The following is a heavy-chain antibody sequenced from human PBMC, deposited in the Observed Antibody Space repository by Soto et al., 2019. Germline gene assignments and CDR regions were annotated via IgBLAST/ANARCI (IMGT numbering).Heavy chain of an antibody. D-gene: IGHD4-4*01. V-gene: IGHV1-18*01. CDR2: ISAYNGNT. CDR3: ARDTEVGDDYRKLVY. J-gene: IGHJ4*02. Sequence: QVQLVQSGAEVKKPGASVKVSCKTSGYTFSNFDMSWVRQAPGQGLEWMGWISAYNGNTDYAQKFQGRVTMTTDTSTSTAYMELRSLRSDDTAVYYCARDTEVGDDYRKLVYWVQGTVVTVSS. CDR1: GYTFSNFD.